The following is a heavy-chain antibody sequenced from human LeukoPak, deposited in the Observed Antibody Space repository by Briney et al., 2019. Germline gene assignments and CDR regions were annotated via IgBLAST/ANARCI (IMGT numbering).Heavy chain of an antibody. CDR1: GGSISSLY. J-gene: IGHJ5*01. CDR2: LYYSGST. CDR3: ARLTPGGVRGNKWNDS. V-gene: IGHV4-59*08. Sequence: SETLSLTCSVSGGSISSLYWTWLRQPPGKGLECIGYLYYSGSTSYNPSLKSRVTISLDRSKNQFSLKLSSVTAADTAVYYCARLTPGGVRGNKWNDSWGQGTLVTVSS. D-gene: IGHD3-10*01.